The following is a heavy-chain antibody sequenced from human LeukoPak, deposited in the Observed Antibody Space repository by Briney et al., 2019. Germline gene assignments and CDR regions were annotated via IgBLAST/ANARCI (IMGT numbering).Heavy chain of an antibody. CDR2: IYSGGST. J-gene: IGHJ4*02. CDR3: AKDRDYYDSSGQLDY. V-gene: IGHV3-53*05. D-gene: IGHD3-22*01. Sequence: GGSLRLSCAASGFTVSSNYMSWVRQAPGKGLEWVSVIYSGGSTYYADSVKGRFTISRDNSKNTLYLQMNSLRAEDTALYYCAKDRDYYDSSGQLDYWGQGTLVTVSS. CDR1: GFTVSSNY.